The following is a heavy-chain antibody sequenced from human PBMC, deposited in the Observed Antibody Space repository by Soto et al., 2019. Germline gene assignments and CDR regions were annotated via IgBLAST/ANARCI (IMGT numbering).Heavy chain of an antibody. CDR2: IDNDGSTT. V-gene: IGHV3-74*01. D-gene: IGHD3-22*01. CDR3: ARGDYYDTSGPFSDAFDI. J-gene: IGHJ3*02. Sequence: GGSLRLSCAASGFTFSSYWMHWVRQVPGKGLVWVSRIDNDGSTTNYADSVKGRFTISRDNAKNSLYLQMNSLRAEDTAVYYCARGDYYDTSGPFSDAFDIWGQGTMVTV. CDR1: GFTFSSYW.